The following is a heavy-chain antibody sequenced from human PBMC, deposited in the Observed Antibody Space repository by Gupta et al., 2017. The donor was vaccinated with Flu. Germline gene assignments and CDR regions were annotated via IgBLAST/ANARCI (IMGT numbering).Heavy chain of an antibody. J-gene: IGHJ3*02. Sequence: APGKGLEWVGFIRSKAYGGTTEYAASVKGRFTVSRDDSQSIAYLQMNSLETEDTAVYYCTRHRTGNWNDVFDIWGQGAMVTVSS. V-gene: IGHV3-49*02. CDR2: IRSKAYGGTT. CDR3: TRHRTGNWNDVFDI. D-gene: IGHD1-1*01.